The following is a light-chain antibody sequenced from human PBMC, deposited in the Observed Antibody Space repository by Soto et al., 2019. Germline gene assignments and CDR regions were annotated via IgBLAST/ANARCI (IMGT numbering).Light chain of an antibody. J-gene: IGKJ1*01. Sequence: EIVLTQSPTTLSLSPGERATLSCRASQSVSSYLAWYQQKPGQAPRLHIYDASHRATGIPARFSGSGSGTDFTRTSRSIDPEVFAVYSYQQLSAVTLGQGPRVEIK. CDR1: QSVSSY. V-gene: IGKV3-11*01. CDR2: DAS. CDR3: QQLSAVT.